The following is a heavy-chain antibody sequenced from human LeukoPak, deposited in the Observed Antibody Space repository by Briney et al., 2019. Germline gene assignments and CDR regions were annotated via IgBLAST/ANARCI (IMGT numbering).Heavy chain of an antibody. D-gene: IGHD3-22*01. J-gene: IGHJ4*02. V-gene: IGHV3-11*01. Sequence: GGSLRLSCAASGFTFTDYYMSWIRQAPGKGLEWVSYISSGDTAIYSADSVKGRFTISRDSSKNSLYLQMNSLRAEDTAVYYCARRDSRYYFDYWGQGTLVTVSS. CDR2: ISSGDTAI. CDR3: ARRDSRYYFDY. CDR1: GFTFTDYY.